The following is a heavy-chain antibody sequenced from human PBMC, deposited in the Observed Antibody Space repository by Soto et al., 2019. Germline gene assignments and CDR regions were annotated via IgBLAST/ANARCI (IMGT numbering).Heavy chain of an antibody. V-gene: IGHV4-59*01. CDR2: ISHSGPR. CDR3: ATSNPTCPGCYS. Sequence: SETLSLTCSVSGVSISSGYCTWIRQSPGKGLEWIGYISHSGPRHYRASLQSRLTMSVETSKNQFSLNLTSVTASDTAIYYCATSNPTCPGCYSWGQGTLVTVSS. J-gene: IGHJ5*02. CDR1: GVSISSGY. D-gene: IGHD3-10*01.